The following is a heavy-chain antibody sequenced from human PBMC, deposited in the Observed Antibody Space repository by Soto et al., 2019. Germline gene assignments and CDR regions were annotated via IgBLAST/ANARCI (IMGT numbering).Heavy chain of an antibody. D-gene: IGHD3-22*01. V-gene: IGHV1-18*01. CDR3: ARVRYHDTSGYYDVDY. J-gene: IGHJ4*02. Sequence: ASVKVSCKTSGYIFTNYGISWVRQAPGQGLEWMGWISAYDGLTNHFQKFQGRVTMTTDTSTSTAYMELRSLSSDDAAVYYCARVRYHDTSGYYDVDYWGQGTLVTSPQ. CDR2: ISAYDGLT. CDR1: GYIFTNYG.